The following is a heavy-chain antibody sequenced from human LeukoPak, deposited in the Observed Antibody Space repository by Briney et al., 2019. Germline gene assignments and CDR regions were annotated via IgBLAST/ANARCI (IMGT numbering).Heavy chain of an antibody. CDR1: GGSISSYY. V-gene: IGHV4-59*01. CDR3: ASLAGTTFYHYYYYYLDV. Sequence: SETLSLTCTVSGGSISSYYWSWIRQPPGKGLEWIGDIYYSGSTNYNPSLKSRVTISVDASKNQFSLKLSSVTAADTAVYYCASLAGTTFYHYYYYYLDVWGKGTTVTVSS. J-gene: IGHJ6*03. D-gene: IGHD1-7*01. CDR2: IYYSGST.